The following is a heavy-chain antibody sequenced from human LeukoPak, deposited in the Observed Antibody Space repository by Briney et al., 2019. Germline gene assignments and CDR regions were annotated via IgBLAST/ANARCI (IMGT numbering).Heavy chain of an antibody. CDR2: VHYSGST. CDR3: ARDPPAGPTEWELPYYFDY. J-gene: IGHJ4*02. V-gene: IGHV4-59*01. Sequence: SETLSLTCTVSGGSISTYYWSWIRQPPGKGLEWIGYVHYSGSTSYNSSLKSRVTISVDTSKNQFSLKLSPVTAADTAVYYCARDPPAGPTEWELPYYFDYWGQGTLVTVSS. D-gene: IGHD1-26*01. CDR1: GGSISTYY.